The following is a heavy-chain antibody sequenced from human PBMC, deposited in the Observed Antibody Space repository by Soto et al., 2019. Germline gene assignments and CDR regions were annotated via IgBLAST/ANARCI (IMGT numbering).Heavy chain of an antibody. V-gene: IGHV3-30*18. J-gene: IGHJ4*02. CDR1: GFTFNIYG. CDR2: LSNDGSNQ. CDR3: AKDQASGQGSFDS. Sequence: VKLVESGGGVVQPGGSLRLSCAASGFTFNIYGMHWXRXAPDKGLEWVALLSNDGSNQYYADSVKGRFTISRDNSKNTLFLQMNSLRADDTAVYYCAKDQASGQGSFDSWGQGTLVTVSS.